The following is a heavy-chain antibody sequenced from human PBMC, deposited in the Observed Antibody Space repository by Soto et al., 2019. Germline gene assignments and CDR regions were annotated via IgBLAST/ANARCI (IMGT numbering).Heavy chain of an antibody. Sequence: QVPLVESGGGVVQPGRSLRLSCAASQFSFSDYGMHWVRQAPGKGLEWVAVISYDGNYKRFADSVKGRFTISRDNSKNTLYLQMNSLRAEDTAVYYCSKGTHHYDSIGYHLDYFHYWGQRTLVTVSS. V-gene: IGHV3-30*18. J-gene: IGHJ4*02. CDR2: ISYDGNYK. D-gene: IGHD3-22*01. CDR3: SKGTHHYDSIGYHLDYFHY. CDR1: QFSFSDYG.